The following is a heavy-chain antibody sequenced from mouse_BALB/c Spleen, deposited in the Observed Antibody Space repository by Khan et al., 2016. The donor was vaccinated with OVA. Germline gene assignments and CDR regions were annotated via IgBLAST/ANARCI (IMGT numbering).Heavy chain of an antibody. D-gene: IGHD2-10*01. CDR1: GYTFTSYG. CDR2: INTYTGEP. Sequence: QIQLVQSGPELKKPGETVKISCKASGYTFTSYGMNWVKQSPGKALKWMGWINTYTGEPTYADDFKGRFAFSLETSASTAYLQINNLKNEDTATYFCARPPYFSYTVDHWGQGTSVTVSS. V-gene: IGHV9-3-1*01. J-gene: IGHJ4*01. CDR3: ARPPYFSYTVDH.